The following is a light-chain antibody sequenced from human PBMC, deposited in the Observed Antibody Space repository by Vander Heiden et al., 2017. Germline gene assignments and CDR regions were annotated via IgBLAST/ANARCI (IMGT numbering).Light chain of an antibody. J-gene: IGLJ2*01. CDR1: SSKIGSKQ. V-gene: IGLV1-47*01. Sequence: QSLLPQPPPASGTPGQRVTIYCSGSSSKIGSKQVHWYQQLPVTAPKLLIYGTNQRPSGVPDRFSGSKSGTSASLAISGLRAEDEADYYCAAWDDSLSVVLCGGGTKLTVL. CDR2: GTN. CDR3: AAWDDSLSVVL.